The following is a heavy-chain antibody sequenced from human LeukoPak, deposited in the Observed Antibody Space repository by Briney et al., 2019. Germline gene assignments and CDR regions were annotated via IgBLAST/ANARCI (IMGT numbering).Heavy chain of an antibody. CDR3: ARVIERSYYDFWSGYYKRFSYFDY. V-gene: IGHV4-34*01. J-gene: IGHJ4*02. CDR2: INHSGST. CDR1: GGSFSGYY. Sequence: SETLSLTCAVYGGSFSGYYWSWIRQPPGKGLEWIGEINHSGSTNYKPSLKSRVTISVDTSKNQFSLKLSSVTAADTAVYYCARVIERSYYDFWSGYYKRFSYFDYWGQGTLVTVSS. D-gene: IGHD3-3*01.